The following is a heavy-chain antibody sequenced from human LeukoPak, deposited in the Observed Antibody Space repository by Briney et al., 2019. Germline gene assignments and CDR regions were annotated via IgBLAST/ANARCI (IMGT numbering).Heavy chain of an antibody. CDR2: INPNSGGT. J-gene: IGHJ4*02. Sequence: ASVKVSCKASGFTFTIYDINWVRQAPGQGLEWMGWINPNSGGTNYAQKFQGRVTMTRDTSISTAYMELSRLRSDDTAVYYCARDQRGSSGPTDYWGQGTLVTVSS. V-gene: IGHV1-2*02. CDR3: ARDQRGSSGPTDY. CDR1: GFTFTIYD. D-gene: IGHD6-19*01.